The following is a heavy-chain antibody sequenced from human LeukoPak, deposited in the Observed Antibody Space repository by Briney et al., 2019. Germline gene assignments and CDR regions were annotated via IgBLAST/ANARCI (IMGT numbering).Heavy chain of an antibody. CDR3: ARWGSINYYDSSGYYGY. Sequence: GASVKVSCKASGYTFTGYYMHWVRQAPGQGLEWMGWINPNSGGTNYAQKFQGRVTMTRDTSISTAYMELSRLRSDDTAVYYCARWGSINYYDSSGYYGYWGRGTLVTVSS. CDR2: INPNSGGT. V-gene: IGHV1-2*02. D-gene: IGHD3-22*01. CDR1: GYTFTGYY. J-gene: IGHJ4*02.